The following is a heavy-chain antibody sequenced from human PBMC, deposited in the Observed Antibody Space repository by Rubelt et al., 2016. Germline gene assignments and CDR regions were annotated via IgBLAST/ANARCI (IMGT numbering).Heavy chain of an antibody. J-gene: IGHJ4*02. D-gene: IGHD6-19*01. CDR2: IYYSGST. CDR1: GGSISSYY. V-gene: IGHV4-59*08. CDR3: ARQGQWLAFDY. Sequence: QVQLQESGPGLVKPSETLSLTCTVSGGSISSYYWSWIRQPPGKGLEWIGYIYYSGSTNYNPSLKSVGTISADTSKNQFSRKLSSVTAADTAVYYCARQGQWLAFDYWGQGTLVTVSS.